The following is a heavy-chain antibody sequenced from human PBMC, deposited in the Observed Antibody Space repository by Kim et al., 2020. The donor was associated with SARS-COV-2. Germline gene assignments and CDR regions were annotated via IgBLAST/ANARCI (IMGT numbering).Heavy chain of an antibody. D-gene: IGHD3-16*01. CDR1: GFTFSSYW. V-gene: IGHV3-74*01. CDR2: INNDGSTT. J-gene: IGHJ4*02. CDR3: ARDPPGGGNAADY. Sequence: GGSLRLSCAASGFTFSSYWMHWVRQAPGKGLVWVSRINNDGSTTSYADSVKGRFTISRDNAKNTLYLQMNSLRAEDTAVYYCARDPPGGGNAADYWGQGT.